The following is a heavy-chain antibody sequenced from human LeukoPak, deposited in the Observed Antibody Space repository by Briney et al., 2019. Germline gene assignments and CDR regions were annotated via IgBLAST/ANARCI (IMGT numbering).Heavy chain of an antibody. V-gene: IGHV3-53*01. CDR2: IYSGGST. D-gene: IGHD5-12*01. CDR1: GFTVSSNH. J-gene: IGHJ6*03. Sequence: GGSLRLSCAASGFTVSSNHMSWVRQAPGKGLEWVSVIYSGGSTYYADSVKGRFTISRDNSKNTLYLQMNSLRAEDTAVYYCARGGYGADYYYYYYMDVWGKGTTVTVSS. CDR3: ARGGYGADYYYYYYMDV.